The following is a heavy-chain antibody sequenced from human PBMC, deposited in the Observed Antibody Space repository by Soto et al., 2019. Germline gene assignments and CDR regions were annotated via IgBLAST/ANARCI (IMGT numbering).Heavy chain of an antibody. CDR3: AKKLITYYYDSSGSQTDY. CDR1: GFTFSSYG. CDR2: ISYDGSNK. J-gene: IGHJ4*02. Sequence: VQLVESGGGVVQPGRSLRLSCAASGFTFSSYGMHWVRQAPGKGLEWVAVISYDGSNKYYADSVKGRFTISRDNSKNTLYLQMNSLRAEDTAVYYCAKKLITYYYDSSGSQTDYWGQGPLVTVSS. D-gene: IGHD3-22*01. V-gene: IGHV3-30*18.